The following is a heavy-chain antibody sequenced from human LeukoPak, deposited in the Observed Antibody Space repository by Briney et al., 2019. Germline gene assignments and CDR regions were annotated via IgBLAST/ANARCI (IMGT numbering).Heavy chain of an antibody. V-gene: IGHV4-39*01. Sequence: SETLSLTCTVSGGSISSSSYYWGWIRQPPGKGLEWIGSIYYSASTYYNPSLKSRVTISVDTSKNQFSLKLSSVTAADTAVYYYARSLQITMIVVVILDAFDIWGQGTMVTVSS. CDR2: IYYSAST. CDR3: ARSLQITMIVVVILDAFDI. D-gene: IGHD3-22*01. CDR1: GGSISSSSYY. J-gene: IGHJ3*02.